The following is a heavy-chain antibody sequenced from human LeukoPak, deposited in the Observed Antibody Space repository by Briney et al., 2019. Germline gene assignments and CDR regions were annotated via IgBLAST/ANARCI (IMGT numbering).Heavy chain of an antibody. CDR3: AKLRGALGYCSSTSCQPL. CDR1: GFTFSSYA. CDR2: ISGSGGST. V-gene: IGHV3-23*01. Sequence: GGSLRLSCAASGFTFSSYAMSWVRQAPGKGLEWVSAISGSGGSTYYADSVKGRFTISRDSSKNTLYLQMNSLRAEDTAVYYCAKLRGALGYCSSTSCQPLRGQGTPVTVSS. J-gene: IGHJ4*02. D-gene: IGHD2-2*01.